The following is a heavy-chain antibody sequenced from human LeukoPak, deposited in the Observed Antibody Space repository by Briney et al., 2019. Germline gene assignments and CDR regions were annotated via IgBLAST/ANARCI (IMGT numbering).Heavy chain of an antibody. CDR1: GGSISSSSYY. CDR3: ARRKSKYYYGSGSFDY. D-gene: IGHD3-10*01. Sequence: PSETLSLTCTVSGGSISSSSYYWGWIRQPPGKGLEWIGSIYYSGSTYYNPSLKSRVTISVDTSKNQFSLKLSSVTAADTAVYYCARRKSKYYYGSGSFDYWGQGTLVTVSS. J-gene: IGHJ4*02. V-gene: IGHV4-39*07. CDR2: IYYSGST.